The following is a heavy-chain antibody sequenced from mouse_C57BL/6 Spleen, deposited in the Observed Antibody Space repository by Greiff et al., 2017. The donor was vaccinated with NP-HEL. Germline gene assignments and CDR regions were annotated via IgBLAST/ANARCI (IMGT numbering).Heavy chain of an antibody. J-gene: IGHJ4*01. Sequence: EVKLVESGGGLVQPGGSLSLSCAASGFTFTAYYMSWVRQPPGKALEWLGFIRNKANGYTTESSASVKGRFTISRDNSQSILYLQMNALGAEDSATYYCARYRGAGYYAMDYWGQGTSVTVSS. CDR2: IRNKANGYTT. V-gene: IGHV7-3*01. CDR3: ARYRGAGYYAMDY. CDR1: GFTFTAYY.